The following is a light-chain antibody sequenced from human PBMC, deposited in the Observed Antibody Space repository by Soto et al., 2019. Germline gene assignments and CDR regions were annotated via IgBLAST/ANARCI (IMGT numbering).Light chain of an antibody. Sequence: DIQMTQSPSSLSASVGDRVTITCRASQSISSYLNWYQQKPGKAPNLLIYDASNLESGVPSRFSCSGSGTEFTLTISSLQPDDFATYYCQQYNSYWTFGPGTKVDIK. J-gene: IGKJ3*01. CDR2: DAS. CDR1: QSISSY. V-gene: IGKV1-5*01. CDR3: QQYNSYWT.